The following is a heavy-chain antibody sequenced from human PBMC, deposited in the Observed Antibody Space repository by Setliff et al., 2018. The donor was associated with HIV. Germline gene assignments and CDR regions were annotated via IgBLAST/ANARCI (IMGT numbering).Heavy chain of an antibody. V-gene: IGHV4-34*01. CDR1: GGSFSDYS. J-gene: IGHJ4*02. Sequence: KTSETLSLTCAVYGGSFSDYSWTWIRQSPGKGLERIGEINHRGSTNYNPSLKSRVTVSVDTSKNQFPLKLGSVTAADTAVYYCARESPSSSWFYFDFWGQGTLVTVSS. CDR3: ARESPSSSWFYFDF. CDR2: INHRGST. D-gene: IGHD6-13*01.